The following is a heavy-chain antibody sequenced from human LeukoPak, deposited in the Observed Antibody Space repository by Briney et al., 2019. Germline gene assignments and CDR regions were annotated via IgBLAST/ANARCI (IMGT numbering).Heavy chain of an antibody. V-gene: IGHV1-3*01. J-gene: IGHJ4*02. CDR1: GYTLTDHD. CDR3: ANWAGTPAGYFSGPLDF. Sequence: ASVKVSCKASGYTLTDHDIHWVRQAPGQRLEWMGWINPGNGDTKYSQKFQGRVTITRDTSTITSYMELSSLTYEDTAVYYCANWAGTPAGYFSGPLDFWGQGTLVTVSS. D-gene: IGHD2-15*01. CDR2: INPGNGDT.